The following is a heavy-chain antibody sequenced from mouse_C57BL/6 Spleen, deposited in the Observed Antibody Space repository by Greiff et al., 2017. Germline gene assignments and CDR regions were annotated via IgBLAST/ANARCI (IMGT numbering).Heavy chain of an antibody. J-gene: IGHJ4*01. Sequence: EVQLQQSGPELVKPGASVKISCKASGYSFTDYNMNWVKQSNGKSLEWIGVLNPNYGTTSYNQKFKGKATFTVDQSSSTAYMQLNSLTSEDSAVYYCAREGQYDYYAMDYWGQGTSVTVSS. V-gene: IGHV1-39*01. CDR2: LNPNYGTT. CDR1: GYSFTDYN. CDR3: AREGQYDYYAMDY.